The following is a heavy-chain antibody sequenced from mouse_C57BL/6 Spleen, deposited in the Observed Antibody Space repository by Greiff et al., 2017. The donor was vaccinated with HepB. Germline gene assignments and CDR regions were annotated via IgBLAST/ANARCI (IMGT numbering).Heavy chain of an antibody. D-gene: IGHD2-5*01. V-gene: IGHV1-82*01. CDR1: GYAFSSSW. J-gene: IGHJ3*01. Sequence: VQLQQSGPELVKPGASVKISCKASGYAFSSSWMNWVKQRPGKGLEWIGRIYPGDGDTNYNGKFKGKATLTADKSSSTAYMQLSSLTSEYSAVYFCARDYYSNYPFAYWGQGTLVTVSA. CDR3: ARDYYSNYPFAY. CDR2: IYPGDGDT.